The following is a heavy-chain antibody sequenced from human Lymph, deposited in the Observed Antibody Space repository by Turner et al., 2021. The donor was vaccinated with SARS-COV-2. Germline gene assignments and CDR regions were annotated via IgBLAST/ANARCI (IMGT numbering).Heavy chain of an antibody. CDR3: ARREWGGSLGHIDY. D-gene: IGHD3-3*01. CDR2: IYPGDSDT. Sequence: EVQLVQSGAEVKKPGEPLQISCKGSGYSLTTYWSGWVRQMPGKGLEWMWIIYPGDSDTRYSPSFQGQVTISADKSISTAYLQWSSLKASDTAMYYCARREWGGSLGHIDYWGQGTLVTVSS. V-gene: IGHV5-51*01. J-gene: IGHJ4*02. CDR1: GYSLTTYW.